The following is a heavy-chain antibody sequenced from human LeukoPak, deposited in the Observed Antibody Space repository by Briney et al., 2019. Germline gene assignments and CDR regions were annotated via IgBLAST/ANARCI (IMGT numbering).Heavy chain of an antibody. J-gene: IGHJ4*02. CDR3: ARDLSYGSSWYYYFDY. CDR1: GFTFSNYW. CDR2: INSDGSST. D-gene: IGHD6-13*01. V-gene: IGHV3-74*01. Sequence: GGSLRLSCAASGFTFSNYWMHWVRQAPGKGLVWVSRINSDGSSTTSADSVKGRFTISRDNAKNSLYLQMSSLRAEDTAVYYCARDLSYGSSWYYYFDYWGRGTLVTVSS.